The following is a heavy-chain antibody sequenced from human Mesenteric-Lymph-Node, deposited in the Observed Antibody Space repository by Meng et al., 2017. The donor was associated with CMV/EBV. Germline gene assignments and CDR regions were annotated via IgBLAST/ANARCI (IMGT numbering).Heavy chain of an antibody. CDR3: ARILGRVFDY. CDR1: GDSVSTRGSY. V-gene: IGHV4-39*07. CDR2: IYYSGNT. Sequence: SETLSLTCTVSGDSVSTRGSYWGWIRQPPGKGLEWIGNIYYSGNTYYNPSLKSRVTISTDTSKNQFSLRLTSVTAADTAVYYCARILGRVFDYWGQGTLVTVSS. J-gene: IGHJ4*02. D-gene: IGHD3/OR15-3a*01.